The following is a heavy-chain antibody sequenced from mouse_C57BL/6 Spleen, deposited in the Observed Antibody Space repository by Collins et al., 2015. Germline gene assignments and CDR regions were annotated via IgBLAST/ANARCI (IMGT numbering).Heavy chain of an antibody. CDR2: ISSGSSTI. D-gene: IGHD2-3*01. V-gene: IGHV5-17*01. Sequence: EVQLVEVWGGLVKPGGSLKLSCAASGFTFSDYGMHWVRQAPEKGLEWVAYISSGSSTIYYADTVKGRFTISRDNAKNTLFLQMTSLRSEDTAMYYCARDGYYYYAMDYWGQGTSVTVSS. CDR1: GFTFSDYG. J-gene: IGHJ4*01. CDR3: ARDGYYYYAMDY.